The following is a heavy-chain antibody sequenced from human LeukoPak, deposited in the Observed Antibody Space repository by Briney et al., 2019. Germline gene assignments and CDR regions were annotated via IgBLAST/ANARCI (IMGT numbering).Heavy chain of an antibody. CDR2: ISAYNGNT. CDR1: GYTFTSYG. V-gene: IGHV1-18*01. Sequence: ASVKVSCKASGYTFTSYGISWVRQAPGQGLEWMGWISAYNGNTNYAQKLQGRVTMTTDTSTSTAYMELRSLRSDDTAVYYCARDSTTFFYHYYYMDVWGKGTTVTVSS. J-gene: IGHJ6*03. D-gene: IGHD1-1*01. CDR3: ARDSTTFFYHYYYMDV.